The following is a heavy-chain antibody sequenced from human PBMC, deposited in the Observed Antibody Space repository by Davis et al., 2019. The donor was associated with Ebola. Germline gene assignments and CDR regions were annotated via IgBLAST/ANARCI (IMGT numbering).Heavy chain of an antibody. Sequence: ASVKVSCKASEYTFTGYYIHWVRQAPGQGPEWMGRINHNSGGTNYAQKLRGRVTMTRDTSLSTAYMELSRLRSDDTAVYYCARGGITMVVVPLDYNFYAMDVWGKGTTVTVSS. V-gene: IGHV1-2*06. CDR1: EYTFTGYY. D-gene: IGHD3-22*01. CDR2: INHNSGGT. CDR3: ARGGITMVVVPLDYNFYAMDV. J-gene: IGHJ6*04.